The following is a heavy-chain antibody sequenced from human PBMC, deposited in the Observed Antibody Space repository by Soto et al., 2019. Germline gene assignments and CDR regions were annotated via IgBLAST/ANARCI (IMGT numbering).Heavy chain of an antibody. CDR1: GYTFISYG. CDR2: VSADSGNT. CDR3: ARRPPFAYGNYVTDYVDS. Sequence: QVQLVQSGAEVKKPGASVKVSCKASGYTFISYGISWVRQAPGQGLEWMGWVSADSGNTTYAQKLQGRVTMTTDTSTSTAYMELRSLKSDDTAMYYCARRPPFAYGNYVTDYVDSWGQGTLVTVSS. V-gene: IGHV1-18*01. D-gene: IGHD3-16*01. J-gene: IGHJ4*02.